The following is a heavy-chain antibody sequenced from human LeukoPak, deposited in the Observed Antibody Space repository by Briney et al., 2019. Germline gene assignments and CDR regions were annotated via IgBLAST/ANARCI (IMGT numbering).Heavy chain of an antibody. Sequence: SETLSLTCTVSGGSISSYYWSWIRQPPGKGLEWIGYIYYSGSTNYNPSLKSRVTISVDTSKNRFSLKLSPVTAADTAVYYCARLRYFDWLLGKANWFDPWGQGTLVTVSS. V-gene: IGHV4-59*08. J-gene: IGHJ5*02. CDR1: GGSISSYY. CDR2: IYYSGST. D-gene: IGHD3-9*01. CDR3: ARLRYFDWLLGKANWFDP.